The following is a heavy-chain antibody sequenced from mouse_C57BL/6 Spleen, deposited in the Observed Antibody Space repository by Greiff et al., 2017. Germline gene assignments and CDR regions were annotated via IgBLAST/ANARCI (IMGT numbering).Heavy chain of an antibody. CDR1: GYTFTDYN. V-gene: IGHV1-18*01. Sequence: EVMLVESGPELVKPGASVKIPCKASGYTFTDYNMDWVKQSHGKSLEWIGDINPNNGGTIYNQKFKGKATLTVDKSSSTAYMELRSLTSEDTAVYYCARWGVVATDYYAMDYWGQGTSVTVSS. J-gene: IGHJ4*01. CDR3: ARWGVVATDYYAMDY. D-gene: IGHD1-1*01. CDR2: INPNNGGT.